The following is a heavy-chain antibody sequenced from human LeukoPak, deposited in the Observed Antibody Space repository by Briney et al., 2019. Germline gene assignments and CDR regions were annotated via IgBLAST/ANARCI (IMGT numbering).Heavy chain of an antibody. CDR1: GYTLTELS. V-gene: IGHV1-18*01. Sequence: ASVKVSCKVSGYTLTELSMHWVRQAPGKGLEWMGWISAYNGNTNYAQKLQGRVTMTTDTSTSTAYMELRSLTSDDTAVYYCASFYGSGTYYRFDYWGQGTLVTVSS. D-gene: IGHD3-10*01. CDR2: ISAYNGNT. CDR3: ASFYGSGTYYRFDY. J-gene: IGHJ4*02.